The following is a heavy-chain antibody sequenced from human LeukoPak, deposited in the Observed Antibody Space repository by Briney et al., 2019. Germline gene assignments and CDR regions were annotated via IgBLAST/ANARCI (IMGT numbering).Heavy chain of an antibody. V-gene: IGHV4-39*07. Sequence: PSETLSLTCTVSGGSISSSSYYWGWIRQPPGKGLEWIGSIYYSGRTYYNPSLKSRVTISVDTSKNQFSLNLNSVTAADTAVYYCARAGGYCGGDCYSRIDWYFDLWGRGTLVTVSS. J-gene: IGHJ2*01. CDR2: IYYSGRT. CDR1: GGSISSSSYY. CDR3: ARAGGYCGGDCYSRIDWYFDL. D-gene: IGHD2-21*02.